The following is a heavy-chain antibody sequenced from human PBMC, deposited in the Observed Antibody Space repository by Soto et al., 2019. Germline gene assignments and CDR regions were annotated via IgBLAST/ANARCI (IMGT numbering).Heavy chain of an antibody. D-gene: IGHD3-3*01. J-gene: IGHJ5*02. V-gene: IGHV4-31*03. CDR1: GGSISSGGYY. CDR2: IYYSGST. CDR3: ARETDLEWLLDSGAFDP. Sequence: QVQLQESGPGLVKPSQTLSLTCTVSGGSISSGGYYWSWIRQHPGKGLEWSGYIYYSGSTYYNPSLKSRVTISVDTSKNQFSLKLSSVTAADTAVYYCARETDLEWLLDSGAFDPWGQGTLVTVSS.